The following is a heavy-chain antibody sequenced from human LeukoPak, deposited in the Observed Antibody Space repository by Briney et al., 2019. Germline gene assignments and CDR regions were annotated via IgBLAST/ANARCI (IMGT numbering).Heavy chain of an antibody. Sequence: PGGSLRLSCAASGFTFSGYVMTWVRQAPGKGLECVSSITFSSSHIYYADSVKGRFTISRDNTKDSLYLQMNSLRAEDTAVYYCAIDSSSWYSCDYWGQGTLVTVSS. CDR1: GFTFSGYV. J-gene: IGHJ4*02. CDR2: ITFSSSHI. V-gene: IGHV3-21*04. D-gene: IGHD6-13*01. CDR3: AIDSSSWYSCDY.